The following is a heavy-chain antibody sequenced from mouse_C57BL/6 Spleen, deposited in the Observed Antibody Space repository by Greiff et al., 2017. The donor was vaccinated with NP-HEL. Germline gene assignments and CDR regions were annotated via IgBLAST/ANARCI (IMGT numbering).Heavy chain of an antibody. CDR2: IYPGDGDT. Sequence: QVQLKESGPELVKPGASVKISCKASGYAFSSSWMNWVKQRPGKGLEWIGRIYPGDGDTNYNGKFKGKATLTADKSSSTAYMQLSSLTSEDSAVYFCAGGFWYFDVWGTGTTVTVSS. J-gene: IGHJ1*03. V-gene: IGHV1-82*01. CDR1: GYAFSSSW. CDR3: AGGFWYFDV.